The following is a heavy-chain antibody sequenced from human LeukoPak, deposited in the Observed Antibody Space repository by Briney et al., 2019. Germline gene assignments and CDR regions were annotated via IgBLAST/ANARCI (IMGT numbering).Heavy chain of an antibody. J-gene: IGHJ4*02. D-gene: IGHD3-22*01. CDR2: IQKGGSEK. V-gene: IGHV3-7*01. CDR1: GFTFSNRW. CDR3: VRLWDNSGFFGY. Sequence: GGSLRLSCVASGFTFSNRWMSWVREAPGKGLEWVDNIQKGGSEKHYVAYVEGRFTIFRANAENSLFLHLNSLRADDTAVYYCVRLWDNSGFFGYWGQGALVTVSS.